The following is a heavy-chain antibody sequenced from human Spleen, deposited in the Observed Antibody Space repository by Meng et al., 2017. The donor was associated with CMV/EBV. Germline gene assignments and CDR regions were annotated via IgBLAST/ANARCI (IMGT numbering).Heavy chain of an antibody. V-gene: IGHV1-8*01. CDR1: GGTFSSHA. CDR2: MNPNSGST. Sequence: ASVKVSCKASGGTFSSHAINWVRQATGQGLEWMGWMNPNSGSTGYAQRFQGRVTMTRNTSISTAYMELSSLRSEDAAVYYCARGLSYYEILTGYYNWFDPWGQGTLVTVSS. D-gene: IGHD3-9*01. CDR3: ARGLSYYEILTGYYNWFDP. J-gene: IGHJ5*02.